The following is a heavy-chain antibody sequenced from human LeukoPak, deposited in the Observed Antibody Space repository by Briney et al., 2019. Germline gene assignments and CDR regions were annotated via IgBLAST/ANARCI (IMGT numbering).Heavy chain of an antibody. Sequence: SLRLSCTASGFTFGDYAMSWVRQAPGKGPEWVGFIRSKAYGGTTEYAASVKGRFTISRDDSKSIAYLQMNSLKTEDTAVYYCTRDVAMYYYDSSGYIYWGQGTLVTVSS. D-gene: IGHD3-22*01. CDR2: IRSKAYGGTT. CDR3: TRDVAMYYYDSSGYIY. CDR1: GFTFGDYA. V-gene: IGHV3-49*04. J-gene: IGHJ4*02.